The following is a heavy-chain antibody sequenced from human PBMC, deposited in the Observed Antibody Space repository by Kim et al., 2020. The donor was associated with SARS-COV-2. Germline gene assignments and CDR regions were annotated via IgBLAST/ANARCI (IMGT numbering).Heavy chain of an antibody. CDR3: ARHLQLVRDPGWFDP. J-gene: IGHJ5*02. CDR2: IYYSGST. Sequence: SETLSLTCTVSGGSISSSSYYWGWIRQPPGKGLEWIGSIYYSGSTYYNPSLKSRVTISVDTSKNQFSLKLSSVTAADTAVYYCARHLQLVRDPGWFDPWGQGTLVTVSS. CDR1: GGSISSSSYY. D-gene: IGHD6-13*01. V-gene: IGHV4-39*01.